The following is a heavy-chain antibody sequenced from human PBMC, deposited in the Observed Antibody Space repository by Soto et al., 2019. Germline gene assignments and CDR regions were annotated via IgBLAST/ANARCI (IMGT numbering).Heavy chain of an antibody. D-gene: IGHD3-9*01. CDR1: GFTFSSYA. J-gene: IGHJ4*02. V-gene: IGHV3-23*01. CDR3: AKDHPDILTGYYNVIGIDY. CDR2: ISGSGGST. Sequence: GGSLRLSCAASGFTFSSYAMSWVRQAPGKGLEWVSAISGSGGSTYYADSVKGRFTISRDNSKNTLYLQMNSLRAEDTAVYYCAKDHPDILTGYYNVIGIDYWGQGTLVTVSS.